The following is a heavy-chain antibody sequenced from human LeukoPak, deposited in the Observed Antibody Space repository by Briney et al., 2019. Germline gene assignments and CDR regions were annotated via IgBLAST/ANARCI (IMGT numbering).Heavy chain of an antibody. V-gene: IGHV4-34*01. J-gene: IGHJ4*02. CDR1: GGSFSAYY. D-gene: IGHD6-19*01. CDR2: INHRGST. CDR3: ARGRSSGWSSSIDY. Sequence: KPSETLSLTCAVYGGSFSAYYWSWIRQPPGKGLEWIGEINHRGSTNYNPPLKSRVTISVDTSKNQLSLNLSSMAAADTAVYYCARGRSSGWSSSIDYWGQGTLVTVSS.